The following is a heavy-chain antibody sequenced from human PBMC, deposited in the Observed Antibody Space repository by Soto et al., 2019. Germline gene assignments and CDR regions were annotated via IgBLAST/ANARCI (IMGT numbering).Heavy chain of an antibody. CDR1: GYSFTAYY. CDR3: ARDFSGTTTLHYVF. D-gene: IGHD1-26*01. V-gene: IGHV1-2*02. Sequence: ASVKVSCKASGYSFTAYYIHWVRQAPGQGLEWMGWINPNTGGTNYAQKFQGLVTMTRDTSVNTVFLEMSRLTSGDTAVYYCARDFSGTTTLHYVFCGQGALVTRLL. CDR2: INPNTGGT. J-gene: IGHJ4*02.